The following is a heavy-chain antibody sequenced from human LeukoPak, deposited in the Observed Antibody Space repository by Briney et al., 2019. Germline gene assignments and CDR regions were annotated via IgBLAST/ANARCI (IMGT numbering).Heavy chain of an antibody. CDR2: IYYSGST. CDR1: GGSISSHY. Sequence: SETLSLTCSVSGGSISSHYWSWIRQPPGKGLEWIGSIYYSGSTNYNPSLKSRVTMSVDTSKNQFSLKLSSVTAADTAMYYCARDHDFRFDYWGQGTLVTVSS. V-gene: IGHV4-59*11. CDR3: ARDHDFRFDY. D-gene: IGHD3-3*01. J-gene: IGHJ4*02.